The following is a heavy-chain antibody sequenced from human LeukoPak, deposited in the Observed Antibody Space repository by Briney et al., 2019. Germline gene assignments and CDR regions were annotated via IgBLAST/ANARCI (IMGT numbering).Heavy chain of an antibody. CDR3: ARSRRGLYYRDY. CDR2: IYYSGST. Sequence: SETLSLTCTVSGGSISSYYWSWIRQPPGKGLEWIGYIYYSGSTNYNPSLKSRVTISVDTSKNQFSLKLSSVTAADTAVYYCARSRRGLYYRDYWGQGTLVTVSS. V-gene: IGHV4-59*01. D-gene: IGHD3-16*01. CDR1: GGSISSYY. J-gene: IGHJ4*02.